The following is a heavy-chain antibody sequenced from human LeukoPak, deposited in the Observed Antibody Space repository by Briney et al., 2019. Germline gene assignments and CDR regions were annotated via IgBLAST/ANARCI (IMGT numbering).Heavy chain of an antibody. V-gene: IGHV3-48*01. CDR3: APEGFGYYDRPTPN. CDR2: ITYNSGTI. CDR1: GFTFSSYS. J-gene: IGHJ4*02. Sequence: GGSLRLSCAASGFTFSSYSMSWVRQAPGKGLEWVSYITYNSGTIFYADSVKGRFTISRDNAKDSLYLQMSSLRAEDTAVYYCAPEGFGYYDRPTPNWGQGTLVTVSS. D-gene: IGHD3-22*01.